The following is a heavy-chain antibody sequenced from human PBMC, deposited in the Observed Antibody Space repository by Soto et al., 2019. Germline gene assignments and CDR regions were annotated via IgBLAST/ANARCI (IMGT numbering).Heavy chain of an antibody. V-gene: IGHV1-58*02. Sequence: GASVKVSCKASGFTFTSSAMQWVRQARGQRLEWIGWIVVGSGNTNYAQKFQERVTITRDMSTSTAYMELSSLRSEDTAVYYCAAAADYGDYFGPYYYYYMDVWGKGTTVTVSS. D-gene: IGHD4-17*01. J-gene: IGHJ6*03. CDR3: AAAADYGDYFGPYYYYYMDV. CDR1: GFTFTSSA. CDR2: IVVGSGNT.